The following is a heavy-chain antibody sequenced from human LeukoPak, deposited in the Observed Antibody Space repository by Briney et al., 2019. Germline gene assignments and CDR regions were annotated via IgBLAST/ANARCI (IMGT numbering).Heavy chain of an antibody. V-gene: IGHV1-69*05. CDR1: GGTFSSYA. Sequence: SVKVSCKASGGTFSSYAISWVRQAPGQGLEWMGRIIPIFGTANYAQKFQGRVTITTDESTSTAYMELSSLRSEDTAVYYCARGGIPEIRFLEWSHWGQGTLVTVSS. J-gene: IGHJ4*02. CDR3: ARGGIPEIRFLEWSH. CDR2: IIPIFGTA. D-gene: IGHD3-3*01.